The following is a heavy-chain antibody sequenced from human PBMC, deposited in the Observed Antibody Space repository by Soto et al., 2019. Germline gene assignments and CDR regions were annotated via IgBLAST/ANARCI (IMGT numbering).Heavy chain of an antibody. CDR1: GFSFSDYY. Sequence: QVQLVESGGGLVKPGGSLRLSCAASGFSFSDYYMSWIRQAPGKGLEWVSLISTSGSSTDYADSVKGRFTISRDNAKNSLSLQMNSLRAEDTAVYYRANLAKNYYHYMDVWGKGTTVTVSS. CDR3: ANLAKNYYHYMDV. V-gene: IGHV3-11*01. CDR2: ISTSGSST. D-gene: IGHD1-26*01. J-gene: IGHJ6*03.